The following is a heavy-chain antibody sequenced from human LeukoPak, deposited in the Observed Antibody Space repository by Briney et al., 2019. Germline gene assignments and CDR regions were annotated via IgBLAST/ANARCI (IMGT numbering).Heavy chain of an antibody. D-gene: IGHD2-2*02. CDR1: GYTFTSYA. V-gene: IGHV7-4-1*02. Sequence: ASVQVSCKASGYTFTSYAMNWVRQAPGQGLEWMGWINTNTGNPTYAQGFTGRFVFSLDTSVSTAYLQISSLKAEDTAVYYCARDLEDIVVVPAAIASFDPWGQGTLVTVSS. J-gene: IGHJ5*02. CDR3: ARDLEDIVVVPAAIASFDP. CDR2: INTNTGNP.